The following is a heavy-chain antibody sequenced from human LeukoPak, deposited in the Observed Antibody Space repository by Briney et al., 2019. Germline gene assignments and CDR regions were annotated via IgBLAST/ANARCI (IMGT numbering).Heavy chain of an antibody. V-gene: IGHV1-69*06. CDR2: IIPIFGTT. CDR3: ARDKYDYVWGSYRLGYYYYMDV. CDR1: GGTFSSYA. D-gene: IGHD3-16*02. J-gene: IGHJ6*03. Sequence: SVKVSCKASGGTFSSYAISWVRQAPGQGLEWMGGIIPIFGTTNYAQKFQGRATITADKSTSTAYMELSSLRSEDTAVYYCARDKYDYVWGSYRLGYYYYMDVWGKGPTVTVSS.